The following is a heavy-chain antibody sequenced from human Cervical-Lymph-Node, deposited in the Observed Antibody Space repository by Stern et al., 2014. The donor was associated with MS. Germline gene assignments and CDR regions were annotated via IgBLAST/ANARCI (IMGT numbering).Heavy chain of an antibody. CDR2: IKYEGSRT. Sequence: EVQLVESGGGLVQPGGSLRLSCAASGFTFSSYWMHWVRQAPGKWLVWGSGIKYEGSRTNYADSVKGRFSISRDSAKSTLFLQMNSLRADDTAVYYCASNNHYGVSLDYWGQGALVTVSS. CDR1: GFTFSSYW. V-gene: IGHV3-74*01. D-gene: IGHD4-17*01. CDR3: ASNNHYGVSLDY. J-gene: IGHJ4*02.